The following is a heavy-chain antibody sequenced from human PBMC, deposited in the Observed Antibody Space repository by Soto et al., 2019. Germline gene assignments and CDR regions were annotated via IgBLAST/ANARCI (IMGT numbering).Heavy chain of an antibody. D-gene: IGHD2-8*01. V-gene: IGHV1-46*01. CDR1: GYTFTSYY. Sequence: GASVKVSCKASGYTFTSYYMHWVRQAPGQGLEWMGIINPSGGSTSYAQKFQGRVTMTRDTSTSTVYMELSSLRSEDTAVYYCAREDCTNGVCFYNWFDPWGQGTLGTVSS. CDR3: AREDCTNGVCFYNWFDP. J-gene: IGHJ5*02. CDR2: INPSGGST.